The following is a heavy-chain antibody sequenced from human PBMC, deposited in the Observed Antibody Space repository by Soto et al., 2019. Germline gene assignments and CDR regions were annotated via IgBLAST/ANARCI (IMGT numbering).Heavy chain of an antibody. CDR1: GFTFSDYA. CDR2: ISSNGVST. V-gene: IGHV3-23*01. CDR3: ATRKYCPSTTCFDY. J-gene: IGHJ4*02. D-gene: IGHD2-2*01. Sequence: GGSLRLSCAASGFTFSDYAMSWVRQAPGKGLQWVSGISSNGVSTYYADSVKGRFTISRDTSKNTLYLQMSSLRAEDTAIYYCATRKYCPSTTCFDYWGQGTQVTVSS.